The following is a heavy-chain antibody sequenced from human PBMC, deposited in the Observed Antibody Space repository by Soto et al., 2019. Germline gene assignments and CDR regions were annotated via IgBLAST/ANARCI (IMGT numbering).Heavy chain of an antibody. CDR1: GFTFSNYA. CDR3: ANEYCSGGACLDVLDF. D-gene: IGHD2-15*01. V-gene: IGHV3-23*01. Sequence: GGSLRLSCAASGFTFSNYAMNWVRQAPRKGLEWVSAISGTGGGTYYADSVKGRFTISRDNSRNTLYLQMNSLRAEDTAIYYCANEYCSGGACLDVLDFWGQGTMVTVSS. CDR2: ISGTGGGT. J-gene: IGHJ3*01.